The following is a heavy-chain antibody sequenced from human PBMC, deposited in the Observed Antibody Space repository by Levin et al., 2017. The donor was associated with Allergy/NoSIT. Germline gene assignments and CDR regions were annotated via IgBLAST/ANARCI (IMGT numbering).Heavy chain of an antibody. Sequence: SQTLSLTCTVSGGSISSSSYYWGWIRQPPGKGLEWIGSIYYSGSTYYNPSLKSRVTISVDTSKNQFSLKLSSVTAADTAVYYCARDPSYPGRGYSPLWGQGTLVTVSS. CDR1: GGSISSSSYY. J-gene: IGHJ4*02. CDR3: ARDPSYPGRGYSPL. V-gene: IGHV4-39*07. D-gene: IGHD5-18*01. CDR2: IYYSGST.